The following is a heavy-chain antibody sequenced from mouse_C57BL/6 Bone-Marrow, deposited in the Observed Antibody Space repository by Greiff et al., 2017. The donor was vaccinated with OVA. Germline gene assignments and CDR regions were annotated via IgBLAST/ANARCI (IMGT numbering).Heavy chain of an antibody. CDR2: ISDGGSYT. CDR1: GFTFSSYA. J-gene: IGHJ2*01. Sequence: EVHLVESGGGLVKPGGSLKLSCAASGFTFSSYAMSWVRQTPEKRLEWVATISDGGSYTYYPDNVKGRFTISRDNAKNNLYLQMSHLKSEDTAMYYCAREGGYYSSFDYWGQGTTLTVSS. V-gene: IGHV5-4*01. CDR3: AREGGYYSSFDY. D-gene: IGHD2-12*01.